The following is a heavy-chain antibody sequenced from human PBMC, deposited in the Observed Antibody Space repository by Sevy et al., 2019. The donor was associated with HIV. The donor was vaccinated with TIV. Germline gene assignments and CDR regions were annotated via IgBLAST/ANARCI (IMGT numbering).Heavy chain of an antibody. D-gene: IGHD4-17*01. V-gene: IGHV3-53*01. CDR2: IFSGGST. J-gene: IGHJ6*02. CDR1: GFTASSNY. Sequence: GGSLGLSCAASGFTASSNYMSWVRQPPGKGLEWVSVIFSGGSTYKPDSVKGRFTISRDNSKNTLYLQMNSLRAEDTAVYYCAREQTTVTTGYYYGMDVWGQGTTVTVSS. CDR3: AREQTTVTTGYYYGMDV.